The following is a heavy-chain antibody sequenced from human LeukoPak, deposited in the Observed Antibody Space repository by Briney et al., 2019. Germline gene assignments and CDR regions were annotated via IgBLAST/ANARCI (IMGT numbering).Heavy chain of an antibody. J-gene: IGHJ5*02. V-gene: IGHV1-2*02. Sequence: ASVKVSCKASGYTFTSYGISWVRQAPGQGLEWMGWINPNSGGTNYAQKFQGRVTMTRDTSISTAYMELSRLRSDDTAVYYCARGTSRVRGVIIWHWFDPWGQGTLVTVSS. CDR1: GYTFTSYG. CDR3: ARGTSRVRGVIIWHWFDP. CDR2: INPNSGGT. D-gene: IGHD3-10*01.